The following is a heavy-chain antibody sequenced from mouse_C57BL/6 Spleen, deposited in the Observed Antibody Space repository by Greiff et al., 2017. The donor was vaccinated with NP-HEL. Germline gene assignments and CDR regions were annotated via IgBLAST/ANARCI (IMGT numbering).Heavy chain of an antibody. CDR1: GYSFTGYY. J-gene: IGHJ2*01. CDR2: INPSTGGT. V-gene: IGHV1-43*01. D-gene: IGHD2-5*01. CDR3: ARGTLYYSMDD. Sequence: VHVKQSGPELVKPGASVKISCKASGYSFTGYYMHWVKQSSEKSLEWIGEINPSTGGTSYNQKFKGKATLTVDKSSSTAYMQLKSLTSEDSAVYYCARGTLYYSMDDWGQGTTLTVAS.